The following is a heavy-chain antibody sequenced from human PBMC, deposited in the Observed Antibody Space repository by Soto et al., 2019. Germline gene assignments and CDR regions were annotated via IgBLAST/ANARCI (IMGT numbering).Heavy chain of an antibody. CDR3: ARTSSGWDNWYFDL. Sequence: QVQLVESGGGVVQPGRSLRLSCAASGFTFSSYAMHWVRQAPGKGLEWVAVISYDGSNKYYADSVKGRFTISRDNSKNTLYLQMNSLRAEDTAVYYCARTSSGWDNWYFDLWGRGTLVTVSS. J-gene: IGHJ2*01. CDR2: ISYDGSNK. CDR1: GFTFSSYA. V-gene: IGHV3-30-3*01. D-gene: IGHD6-19*01.